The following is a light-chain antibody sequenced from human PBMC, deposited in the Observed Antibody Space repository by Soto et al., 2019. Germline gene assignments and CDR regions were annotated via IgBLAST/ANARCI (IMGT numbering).Light chain of an antibody. CDR2: GAS. Sequence: ETVMTQSPAPLSVSPGERATLSCRASQIDSSNLAWYQQKPGQAPRLLIYGASTRATGIPARFSGSGSWTEFTLTISGLQSEDFAVYYCQQYNNWPQWTFGQGTNVEIK. J-gene: IGKJ1*01. V-gene: IGKV3-15*01. CDR3: QQYNNWPQWT. CDR1: QIDSSN.